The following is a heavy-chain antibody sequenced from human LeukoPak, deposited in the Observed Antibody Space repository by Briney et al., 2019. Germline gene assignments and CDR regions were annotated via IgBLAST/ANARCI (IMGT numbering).Heavy chain of an antibody. V-gene: IGHV1-2*02. Sequence: ASVKVSCKASGYTFTGYYLHWVRQAPGQGLEWMGWISPNSGGTNSAQKFQGRVTLTRDMSISTVYMELRSLTSDDTAIFYCARGRSGSYYEAFYFDYWGQGTLVTVLS. CDR3: ARGRSGSYYEAFYFDY. CDR1: GYTFTGYY. J-gene: IGHJ4*02. D-gene: IGHD3-10*01. CDR2: ISPNSGGT.